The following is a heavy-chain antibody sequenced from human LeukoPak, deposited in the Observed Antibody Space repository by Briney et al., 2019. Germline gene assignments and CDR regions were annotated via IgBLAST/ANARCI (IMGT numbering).Heavy chain of an antibody. D-gene: IGHD3-10*01. J-gene: IGHJ2*01. CDR2: INWNSGTL. CDR1: GFIFDDYA. V-gene: IGHV3-9*01. Sequence: GGSLRLSCAASGFIFDDYAMHWVRQAPGKGLEWVSTINWNSGTLAYADSVKGRFTISRNNAKNSLYLQMNSLRTEDTALYYCARGLGGDQGYFDLWGRGTLATVSS. CDR3: ARGLGGDQGYFDL.